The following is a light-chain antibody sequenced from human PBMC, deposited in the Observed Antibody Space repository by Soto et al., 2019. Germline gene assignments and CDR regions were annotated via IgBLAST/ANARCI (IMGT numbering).Light chain of an antibody. CDR1: SSNIGGNS. J-gene: IGLJ1*01. CDR3: GSWDSSLSAYV. V-gene: IGLV1-51*01. CDR2: DDD. Sequence: QSVMTQPPSVSAAPGQRVTISCSGSSSNIGGNSVSWDQQLPGTAPKLLIYDDDKRPSGIPDRFSGSKSGTSATLGITGFQTGDEADHYCGSWDSSLSAYVFGTGTKLTVL.